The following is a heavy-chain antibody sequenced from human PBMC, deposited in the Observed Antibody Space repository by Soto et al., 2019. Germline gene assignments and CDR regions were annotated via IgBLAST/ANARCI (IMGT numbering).Heavy chain of an antibody. J-gene: IGHJ6*03. V-gene: IGHV4-34*01. D-gene: IGHD3-3*01. Sequence: QVQLQQWGAGLLKPSETLSLTCAVYGGSFSGYYWSWIRQPPGKGPEWIGEINHSGSTNYNPSLKSRVTISVDTSKNQVSLKLSSVTATDTAVYYCARVVRYYDFWSGYYKDYYYYYMDVWGKGTTVTVSS. CDR1: GGSFSGYY. CDR3: ARVVRYYDFWSGYYKDYYYYYMDV. CDR2: INHSGST.